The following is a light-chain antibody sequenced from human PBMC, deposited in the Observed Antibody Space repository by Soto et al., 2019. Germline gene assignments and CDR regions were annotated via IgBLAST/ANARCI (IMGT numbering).Light chain of an antibody. CDR3: SSYTSSSTSYV. CDR2: DVS. Sequence: QSALTQPASVSGSPGQSITISCPGTSIDVGGYNYVSWYQQHPGKAPKLMIYDVSNRPSGVSNRFSGSKSGNTASLTISGLQAEDEADYYCSSYTSSSTSYVFGTGTKVTVL. CDR1: SIDVGGYNY. J-gene: IGLJ1*01. V-gene: IGLV2-14*01.